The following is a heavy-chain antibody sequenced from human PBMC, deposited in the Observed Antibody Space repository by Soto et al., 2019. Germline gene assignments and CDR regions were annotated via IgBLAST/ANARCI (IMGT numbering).Heavy chain of an antibody. CDR3: AREYYSGMDV. J-gene: IGHJ6*02. Sequence: QVQLVASGGGLVRPGGSMRLSCAASGFTFSDYYMTRIRQAPGKGLEWVSYITGSSDYTNYADSVKGRFTISRANVKNSLYLQMNSLSAEDTAVYYCAREYYSGMDVWGQGTTVTVSS. V-gene: IGHV3-11*05. CDR2: ITGSSDYT. CDR1: GFTFSDYY.